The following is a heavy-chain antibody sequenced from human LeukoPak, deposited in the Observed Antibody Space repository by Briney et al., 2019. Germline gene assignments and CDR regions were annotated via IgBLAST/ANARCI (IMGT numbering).Heavy chain of an antibody. V-gene: IGHV3-23*01. CDR1: GFTFTIYA. D-gene: IGHD3-22*01. CDR2: ISGHDDNT. CDR3: AKVPRAWLFDP. Sequence: GGSLRLSCAASGFTFTIYAMSRVRQAPGKGLEWVSAISGHDDNTYYADSVKGRFTISRDNSQNTLYLQMNSLRAEDTAVYYCAKVPRAWLFDPWGRGTLVTVSS. J-gene: IGHJ5*02.